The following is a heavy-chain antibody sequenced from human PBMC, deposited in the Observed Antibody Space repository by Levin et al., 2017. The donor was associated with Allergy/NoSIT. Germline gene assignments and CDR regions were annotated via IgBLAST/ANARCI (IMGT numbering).Heavy chain of an antibody. V-gene: IGHV7-4-1*02. CDR3: ATPTPDYGETGGAFDI. J-gene: IGHJ3*02. D-gene: IGHD4-17*01. CDR1: GDTLTTYA. CDR2: IKTSTGNP. Sequence: GASVKVSCKASGDTLTTYAMNWVRQAPGQGLEWMGWIKTSTGNPTYAQGFTGRFVFSLDTAVSTAYLQISSLKAEDTAVYYCATPTPDYGETGGAFDIWGQGTRVTVSS.